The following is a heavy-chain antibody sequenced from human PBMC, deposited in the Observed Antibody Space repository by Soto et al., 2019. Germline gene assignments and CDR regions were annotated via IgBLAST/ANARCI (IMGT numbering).Heavy chain of an antibody. V-gene: IGHV1-69*08. CDR1: GGTFSSYT. CDR2: IIPILGIA. CDR3: ARDSGDRWLAAGTDY. Sequence: QVQLVQSGAEVQKPGSSVKVSCKASGGTFSSYTISWVRQAPGQGLEWMGRIIPILGIANYAQKFQGRVTITADKSTSTAYMELSRLRSEDTAVYYCARDSGDRWLAAGTDYWGQGTLVTVSS. J-gene: IGHJ4*02. D-gene: IGHD2-21*01.